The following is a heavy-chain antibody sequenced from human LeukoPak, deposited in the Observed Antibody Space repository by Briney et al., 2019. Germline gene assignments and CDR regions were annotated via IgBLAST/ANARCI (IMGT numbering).Heavy chain of an antibody. V-gene: IGHV4-34*01. D-gene: IGHD4-17*01. Sequence: SETLSLTCAVYGGSFSGYYWSWIRQPPGKGLEWIGEINHSGSTNYNPSLKSRVTISVDTSKNQFSLKLSSVTAADTAVYYCARGRGYGDYVWFDPWGQGTLVTVSS. CDR1: GGSFSGYY. CDR2: INHSGST. CDR3: ARGRGYGDYVWFDP. J-gene: IGHJ5*02.